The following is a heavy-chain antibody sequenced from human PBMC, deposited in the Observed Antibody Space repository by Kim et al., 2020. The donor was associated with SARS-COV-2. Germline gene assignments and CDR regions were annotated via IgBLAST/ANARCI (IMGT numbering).Heavy chain of an antibody. Sequence: SETLSLTCTVSGGSISSGSYYWSWIRQPAGKGLEWIGRIYTSGSTNYNPSLKSRVTISVDTSKNQFSLKLSSVTAADTAVYYCASYYYDRGMTYYGMDVWGQGTTVTVSS. D-gene: IGHD3-22*01. CDR3: ASYYYDRGMTYYGMDV. J-gene: IGHJ6*02. CDR1: GGSISSGSYY. CDR2: IYTSGST. V-gene: IGHV4-61*02.